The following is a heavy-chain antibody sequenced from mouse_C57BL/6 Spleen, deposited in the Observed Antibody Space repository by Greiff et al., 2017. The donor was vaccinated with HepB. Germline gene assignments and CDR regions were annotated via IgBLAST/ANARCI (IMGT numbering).Heavy chain of an antibody. V-gene: IGHV1-55*01. CDR1: GYTFTSYW. J-gene: IGHJ2*01. CDR2: IYPGSGST. Sequence: QVELQQPGAELVKPGASVKMSCKASGYTFTSYWITWVKQRPGQGLEWIGDIYPGSGSTNYNEKFKSKATLTVDTSSSTAYMQLSSLTSEDSAVYYCARRYDYPVYFDYWGQGTTLTVSS. D-gene: IGHD2-4*01. CDR3: ARRYDYPVYFDY.